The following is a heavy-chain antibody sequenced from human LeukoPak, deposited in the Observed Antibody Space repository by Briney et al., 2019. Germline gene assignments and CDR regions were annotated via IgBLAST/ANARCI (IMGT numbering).Heavy chain of an antibody. Sequence: SETPSLTRTVSGGSISSDYWSWIRRPAGKGLEWIGRMHSSGTTNYNPSLQSRVSISMDTSKNQFSLKLSSVTAADTAVYFCARNTHYYDRSGITGMYVCDMWGRGTMVTVSS. D-gene: IGHD3-22*01. V-gene: IGHV4-4*07. J-gene: IGHJ3*02. CDR3: ARNTHYYDRSGITGMYVCDM. CDR2: MHSSGTT. CDR1: GGSISSDY.